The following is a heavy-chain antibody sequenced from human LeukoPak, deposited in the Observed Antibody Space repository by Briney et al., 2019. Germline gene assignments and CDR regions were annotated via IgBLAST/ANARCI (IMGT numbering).Heavy chain of an antibody. J-gene: IGHJ4*02. CDR2: ISGSGGRI. V-gene: IGHV3-23*01. Sequence: GGSLRLSCAASGFTSSSYAMTWVCQGPGKGLEWVSAISGSGGRIYYSDSVKGRFTISRDNSRNTLYPQMNSLRAEDMAVYYSAREGVSTNEWQSDYSGQGTLVTVSS. D-gene: IGHD5/OR15-5a*01. CDR3: AREGVSTNEWQSDY. CDR1: GFTSSSYA.